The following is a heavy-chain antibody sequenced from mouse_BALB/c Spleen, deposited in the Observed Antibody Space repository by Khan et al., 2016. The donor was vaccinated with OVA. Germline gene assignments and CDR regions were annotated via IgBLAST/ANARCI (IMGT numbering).Heavy chain of an antibody. D-gene: IGHD3-3*01. Sequence: EVQLQQSGPELVKPGASVKISCKTSGYTFPDYTVHWVKQSPEQGLDWIGVINPKNGGTAYNQKFKGKATLTVDNSSSTAYMELRRLISDDSADFYGARDGGRYWGQGTSVTVAS. CDR1: GYTFPDYT. CDR2: INPKNGGT. CDR3: ARDGGRY. V-gene: IGHV1-18*01. J-gene: IGHJ4*01.